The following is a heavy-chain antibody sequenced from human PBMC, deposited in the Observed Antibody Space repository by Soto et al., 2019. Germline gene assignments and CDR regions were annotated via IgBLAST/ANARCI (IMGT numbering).Heavy chain of an antibody. CDR2: IIPIFGTA. CDR3: ARDRYYDSSGPPGGMDV. V-gene: IGHV1-69*13. Sequence: SVKVSCKASGGTFSSYAISWARQAPGQGLEWMGGIIPIFGTANYAQKFQGRVTITADESTSTAYMELSSLRSEDTAVYYCARDRYYDSSGPPGGMDVWGQGTTVTVS. CDR1: GGTFSSYA. J-gene: IGHJ6*02. D-gene: IGHD3-22*01.